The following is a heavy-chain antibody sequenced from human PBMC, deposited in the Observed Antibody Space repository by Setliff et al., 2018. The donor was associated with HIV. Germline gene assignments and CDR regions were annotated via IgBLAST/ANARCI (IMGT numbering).Heavy chain of an antibody. CDR3: TRGGGYYNFWSGYSPVYYYGMDV. V-gene: IGHV3-49*04. Sequence: GSLRLSCTASGFTFGYYAMSWVRQAPGKGLEWVGFIRSKAYGGTTEYAASVKGRFTISRDDSKSIAYLQMNSLKTEDTAVYYCTRGGGYYNFWSGYSPVYYYGMDVWGQGTTVTVSS. CDR2: IRSKAYGGTT. D-gene: IGHD3-3*01. CDR1: GFTFGYYA. J-gene: IGHJ6*02.